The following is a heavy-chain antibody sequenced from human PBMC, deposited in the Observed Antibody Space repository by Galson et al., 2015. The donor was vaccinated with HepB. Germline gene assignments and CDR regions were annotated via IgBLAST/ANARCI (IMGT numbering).Heavy chain of an antibody. D-gene: IGHD3-9*01. V-gene: IGHV1-2*04. Sequence: SVKVSCKASGYTFTGYYMHWVRQAPGQGLEWMGWINPNSGGTNYAQKFQGWVTMTRDTSISTAYMELSRLRSDDTAVYYCARVGYDILTGYWFDPWGQGTLVTVSS. CDR3: ARVGYDILTGYWFDP. J-gene: IGHJ5*02. CDR1: GYTFTGYY. CDR2: INPNSGGT.